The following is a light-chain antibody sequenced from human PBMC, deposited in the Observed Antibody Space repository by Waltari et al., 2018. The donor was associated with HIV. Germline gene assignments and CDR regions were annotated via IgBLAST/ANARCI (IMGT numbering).Light chain of an antibody. CDR3: QQYGSSPAWT. CDR1: RNVSSSY. V-gene: IGKV3-20*01. J-gene: IGKJ1*01. CDR2: GAS. Sequence: EVVLTQSPGTLSLPPGARAPLSCRASRNVSSSYLAWDQQKPGQAPRLLIHGASGRAPGIPERFSGGGSGTDFTLAISRLEPEDFAVYYCQQYGSSPAWTFGQGTKVEI.